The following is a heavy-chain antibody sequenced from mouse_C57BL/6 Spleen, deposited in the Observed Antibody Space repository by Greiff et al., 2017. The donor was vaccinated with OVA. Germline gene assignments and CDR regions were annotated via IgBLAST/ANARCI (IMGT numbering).Heavy chain of an antibody. Sequence: QVQLQQPGAELVRPGSSVKLSCKASGYTFTSYWMHWVKQRPIQGLEWIGNIDPSDSETHYNQKFKDKATLTVDKSSSTAYMQLSSLTSEDSAVYYCARSGYSNLLYYAMDYWGQGTSVTVSS. J-gene: IGHJ4*01. CDR1: GYTFTSYW. CDR3: ARSGYSNLLYYAMDY. D-gene: IGHD2-5*01. V-gene: IGHV1-52*01. CDR2: IDPSDSET.